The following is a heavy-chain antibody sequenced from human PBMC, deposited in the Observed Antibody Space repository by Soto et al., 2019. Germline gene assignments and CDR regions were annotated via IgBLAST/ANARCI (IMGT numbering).Heavy chain of an antibody. CDR3: ARAHNLNDAYFDY. J-gene: IGHJ4*02. CDR2: IYSGGST. V-gene: IGHV3-53*03. D-gene: IGHD1-1*01. CDR1: GFAVSSSY. Sequence: EVQLVESGGGLIQPGGSLRLSCATSGFAVSSSYMSWVRQPPEKGLEWVSIIYSGGSTYYADSVEGRFTISRDNSMNTVYRQMSSLRAEDTAVYYCARAHNLNDAYFDYWGQGTLVTVSS.